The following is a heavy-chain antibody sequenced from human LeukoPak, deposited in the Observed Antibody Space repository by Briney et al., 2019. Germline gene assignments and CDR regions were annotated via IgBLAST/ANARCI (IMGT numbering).Heavy chain of an antibody. CDR2: ITWNRDNI. CDR1: GFTLDDYA. J-gene: IGHJ6*02. Sequence: GRSLRLSCTVSGFTLDDYAMHWVRHTPGKGLEWVAGITWNRDNIGYGDSVKGRFTISRDNVKNVLYLQMNSLRPEDTALYYCAKDLSSAITSALVLDVWGQGTTV. CDR3: AKDLSSAITSALVLDV. V-gene: IGHV3-9*01. D-gene: IGHD3-22*01.